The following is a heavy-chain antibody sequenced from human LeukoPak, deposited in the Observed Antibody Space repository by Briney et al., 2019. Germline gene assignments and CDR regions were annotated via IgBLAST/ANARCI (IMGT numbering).Heavy chain of an antibody. J-gene: IGHJ4*02. CDR3: AREKNYYDCTEGLDY. D-gene: IGHD3-22*01. Sequence: ASVKVSCKASGYTFTSYGISWVRQAPGQGLEWMGWISAYNGNTNYAQRLQGRVTMTTDTSTSTAYMDLRSLRSDDTAVYYCAREKNYYDCTEGLDYWGQGTLVTVSS. CDR1: GYTFTSYG. V-gene: IGHV1-18*01. CDR2: ISAYNGNT.